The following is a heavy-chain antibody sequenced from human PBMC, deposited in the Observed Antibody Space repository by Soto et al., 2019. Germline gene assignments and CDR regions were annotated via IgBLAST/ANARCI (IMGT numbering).Heavy chain of an antibody. CDR1: GYSFTSYW. D-gene: IGHD3-16*02. V-gene: IGHV5-51*01. Sequence: PGESLKISCKGSGYSFTSYWIGWVRQMPGKGLEWMGIIYPGDSDTRYSPSFQGQVTISADKSISTAYLQWSSLKASDTAMYYCARSMITFGGVIVFYFDFWGQGTLVTVSS. J-gene: IGHJ4*02. CDR3: ARSMITFGGVIVFYFDF. CDR2: IYPGDSDT.